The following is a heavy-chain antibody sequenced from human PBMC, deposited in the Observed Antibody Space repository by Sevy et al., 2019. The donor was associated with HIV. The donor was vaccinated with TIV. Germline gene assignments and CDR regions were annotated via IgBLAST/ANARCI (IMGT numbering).Heavy chain of an antibody. CDR1: GFTFSSYA. D-gene: IGHD2-2*01. J-gene: IGHJ4*02. CDR3: ARDRGAVVVVPAAMI. V-gene: IGHV3-30*04. CDR2: ISYDGSDK. Sequence: GGSLRLSCAASGFTFSSYAMHCVRQAPGKGLEWGTVISYDGSDKYYADSVKGRFTISRDNSKNTLYLQMNSLRTEDTAVYYCARDRGAVVVVPAAMIWGQGPLVTVSS.